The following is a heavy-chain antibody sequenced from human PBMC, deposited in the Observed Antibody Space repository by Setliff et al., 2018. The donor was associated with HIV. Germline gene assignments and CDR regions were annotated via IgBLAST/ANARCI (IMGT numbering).Heavy chain of an antibody. Sequence: PSETLSLTCTVSGDLINNHNWSWIRQSPEKGLEWLGNIHYSGTSNYNSSLKSRIVISLDTSKKQFSLHFYSVTAADTAVYYCARSRIRGYYDTSPAMAFDIWGQGTMVTVSS. J-gene: IGHJ3*02. CDR1: GDLINNHN. CDR3: ARSRIRGYYDTSPAMAFDI. CDR2: IHYSGTS. D-gene: IGHD3-22*01. V-gene: IGHV4-59*08.